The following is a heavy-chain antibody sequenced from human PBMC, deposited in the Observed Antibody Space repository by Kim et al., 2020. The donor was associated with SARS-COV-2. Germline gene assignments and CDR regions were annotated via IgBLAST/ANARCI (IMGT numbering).Heavy chain of an antibody. V-gene: IGHV1-46*01. CDR3: ARDGGGEVAATPTYYYGMDV. J-gene: IGHJ6*02. CDR2: INPSGGST. Sequence: ASVKVSCKASGYTFTSYYMHWVRQAPGQGLEWMGIINPSGGSTSYAQKFQGRVTMTRDTSTSTVYMELSSLRSEDTAVYYCARDGGGEVAATPTYYYGMDVWGQGTTVTVSS. D-gene: IGHD2-15*01. CDR1: GYTFTSYY.